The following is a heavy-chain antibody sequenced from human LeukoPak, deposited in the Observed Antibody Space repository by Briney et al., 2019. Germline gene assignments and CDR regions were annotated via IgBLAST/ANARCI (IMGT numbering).Heavy chain of an antibody. D-gene: IGHD6-13*01. J-gene: IGHJ4*02. CDR1: GYTLTELS. Sequence: ASVKVSCKVSGYTLTELSMHWVRQAPGKGLEWMGGFDPEDGETIYAQKFQGRVTITADESTSTAYMELSSLRSEDTAVYYCARQSSPHAEFDYWGQGTLVTVSS. CDR3: ARQSSPHAEFDY. V-gene: IGHV1-24*01. CDR2: FDPEDGET.